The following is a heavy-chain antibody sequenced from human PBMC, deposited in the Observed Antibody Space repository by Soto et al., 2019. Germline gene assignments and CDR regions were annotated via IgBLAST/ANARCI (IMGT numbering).Heavy chain of an antibody. CDR2: IKKDGSEK. CDR3: AREVLTIQLWSYDAFDI. J-gene: IGHJ3*02. D-gene: IGHD5-18*01. CDR1: GFTFSSYW. Sequence: EVQLVESGGGLVQPGGSLRLSCAVSGFTFSSYWMSWVRQAPGKGLEWVANIKKDGSEKYYVDSVKGRFTISRENAKNSLYLQMNSLRAEDTDVDYCAREVLTIQLWSYDAFDIWGQATMVTVSS. V-gene: IGHV3-7*05.